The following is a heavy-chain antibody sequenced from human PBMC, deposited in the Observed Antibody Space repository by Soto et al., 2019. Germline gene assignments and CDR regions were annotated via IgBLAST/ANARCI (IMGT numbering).Heavy chain of an antibody. V-gene: IGHV1-46*03. CDR1: GYTFTSYY. Sequence: ASVKVSCKASGYTFTSYYMHWVRQAPGQGLEWMGIINPSGGSTSYAQKFQGRVTMTRDTSTSTVYMELSSLRSEDTAVYYCARDPLSYYDILTGYFPAGSYYMDVWRKGTTVTVSS. CDR3: ARDPLSYYDILTGYFPAGSYYMDV. D-gene: IGHD3-9*01. CDR2: INPSGGST. J-gene: IGHJ6*03.